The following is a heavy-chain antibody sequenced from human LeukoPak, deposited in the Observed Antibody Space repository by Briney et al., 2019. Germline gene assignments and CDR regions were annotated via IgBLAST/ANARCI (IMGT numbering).Heavy chain of an antibody. Sequence: GGSLRLSCAASGFTFSSYGMHWARQAPGKGLEWVAFIRYDGSNTYYADSVKGRFTISRDNSKNTLYLQINSLRAEDTAVYYCAKDLRTFILSYYFDYWGQGTLVTVSS. CDR3: AKDLRTFILSYYFDY. J-gene: IGHJ4*02. CDR2: IRYDGSNT. D-gene: IGHD4-17*01. V-gene: IGHV3-30*02. CDR1: GFTFSSYG.